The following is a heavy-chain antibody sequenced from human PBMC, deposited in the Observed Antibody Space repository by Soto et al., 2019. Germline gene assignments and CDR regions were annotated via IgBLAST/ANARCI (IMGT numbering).Heavy chain of an antibody. Sequence: SETLSLTCAVYGGSFSGYYWSWIRQPPGKGLEWIGEINHSGSTNYNPSLKSRVTISVDTSKNQFSLKLSSVTAADTAVYYCARGPNSECSGGSCYSNNWFDPWGQGTLVTVSS. CDR3: ARGPNSECSGGSCYSNNWFDP. D-gene: IGHD2-15*01. CDR2: INHSGST. J-gene: IGHJ5*02. CDR1: GGSFSGYY. V-gene: IGHV4-34*01.